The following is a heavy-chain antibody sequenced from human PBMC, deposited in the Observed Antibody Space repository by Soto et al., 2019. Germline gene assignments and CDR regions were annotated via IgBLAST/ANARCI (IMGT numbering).Heavy chain of an antibody. D-gene: IGHD2-2*02. CDR3: AKDAGLYDAYFQH. V-gene: IGHV3-23*01. Sequence: PGGSLRLSCAASGFTFSSYARSWVRQAPGKGLEWVSAISGSGGSTYYADSVKGRFTISRDNSKNTLYLQMNSLRAEDTAVYYFAKDAGLYDAYFQHWGQGTLVTVSS. J-gene: IGHJ1*01. CDR1: GFTFSSYA. CDR2: ISGSGGST.